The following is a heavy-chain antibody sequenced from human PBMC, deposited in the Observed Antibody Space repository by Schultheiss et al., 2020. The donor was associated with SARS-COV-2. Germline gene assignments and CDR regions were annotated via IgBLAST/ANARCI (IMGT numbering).Heavy chain of an antibody. D-gene: IGHD6-19*01. CDR2: ISSCSSYI. CDR3: ARTMYSSGWGGGGLF. Sequence: GGSLRLSCAASGFTFSSYSMNWVRQAPGKGLEWVSSISSCSSYIYYADSVKGRFTISRDNSKNTLYLQMNSLRAEDTAVYYCARTMYSSGWGGGGLFWGQGTLVTVSS. CDR1: GFTFSSYS. J-gene: IGHJ4*02. V-gene: IGHV3-21*01.